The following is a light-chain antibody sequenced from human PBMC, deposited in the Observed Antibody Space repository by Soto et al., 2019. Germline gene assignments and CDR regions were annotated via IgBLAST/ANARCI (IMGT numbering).Light chain of an antibody. CDR1: NSDVGGYNY. CDR3: TSYTSSGTYV. J-gene: IGLJ1*01. Sequence: QCALTQPASVSGSPGQSITISCTGTNSDVGGYNYVSWYQQHPGKAPKPMIYDVSNRPSGVSNRFSGSKSGNTASLTISGLQAEDEADYYCTSYTSSGTYVLGTGTKLTVL. V-gene: IGLV2-14*01. CDR2: DVS.